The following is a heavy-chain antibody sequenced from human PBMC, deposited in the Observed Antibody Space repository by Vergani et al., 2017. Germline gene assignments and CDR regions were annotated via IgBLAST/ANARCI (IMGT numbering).Heavy chain of an antibody. J-gene: IGHJ5*02. Sequence: QVQLVESGGGVVQPGRSLRLSCAASGFTFSSYAMHWVRQAPGKGLEWVAVISYDGSNKYYADSVKGRFTISRDNSKNTLYLQMNSLRAEDTAVYYCARVGCSGGGCYSGWFDPWGQGTLVTVSS. V-gene: IGHV3-30-3*01. CDR3: ARVGCSGGGCYSGWFDP. D-gene: IGHD2-15*01. CDR1: GFTFSSYA. CDR2: ISYDGSNK.